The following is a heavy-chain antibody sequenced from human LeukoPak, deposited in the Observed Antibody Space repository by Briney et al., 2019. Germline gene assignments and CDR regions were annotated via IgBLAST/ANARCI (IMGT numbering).Heavy chain of an antibody. D-gene: IGHD3-22*01. CDR2: ISAYNGNT. J-gene: IGHJ4*02. Sequence: ASVKVSCKASGYTFTSYGISWVRQAPGQGLEWTGWISAYNGNTNYAQKLQGRVTMTTDTSTSTAYMELRSLRSDDTAVYYCARDWDYYDSSGYYYVTAGGYWGQGTLVTVSS. V-gene: IGHV1-18*01. CDR1: GYTFTSYG. CDR3: ARDWDYYDSSGYYYVTAGGY.